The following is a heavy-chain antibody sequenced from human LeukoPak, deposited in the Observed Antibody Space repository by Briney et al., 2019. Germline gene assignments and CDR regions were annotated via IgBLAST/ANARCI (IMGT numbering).Heavy chain of an antibody. J-gene: IGHJ6*02. D-gene: IGHD2-2*01. Sequence: GGSLRLSCAASGFTFDDYAMHWVRQAPGKGLEWVSLISGDGGSTYYADSVKGRFTISRDNSKNSLYLQMNSLGTEDTALYYCAKDIGTVEGDIVVVPAAIGLDVWGQGTTVTVSS. CDR1: GFTFDDYA. V-gene: IGHV3-43*02. CDR3: AKDIGTVEGDIVVVPAAIGLDV. CDR2: ISGDGGST.